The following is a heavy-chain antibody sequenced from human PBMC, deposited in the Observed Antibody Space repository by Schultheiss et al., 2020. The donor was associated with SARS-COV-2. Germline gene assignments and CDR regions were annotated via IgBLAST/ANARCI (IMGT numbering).Heavy chain of an antibody. J-gene: IGHJ4*02. CDR1: GGSFSGYY. V-gene: IGHV4-34*11. CDR2: IYYSGST. CDR3: ARRHDYGDYQFDY. D-gene: IGHD4-17*01. Sequence: GSLRLSCAVYGGSFSGYYWSWIRQPPGKGLEWIGSIYYSGSTNYNPSLKSRVTMSVDKSKNQFSLKLSSVTAADTAVYYCARRHDYGDYQFDYWGQGTLVTVSS.